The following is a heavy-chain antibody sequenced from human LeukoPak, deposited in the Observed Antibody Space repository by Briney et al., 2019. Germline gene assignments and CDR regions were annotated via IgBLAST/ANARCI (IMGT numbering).Heavy chain of an antibody. D-gene: IGHD6-13*01. CDR1: GGSISSYY. V-gene: IGHV4-4*07. Sequence: SETLSLTCTVSGGSISSYYWSWIRQPAGKGLEWMGRIYTSGSTNYTSSLKSRVTMSVDTSKNKFSLKLSSVTAADTAVYYCASSTAAAGTPYYYYGMDVWGQGTMVTVSS. J-gene: IGHJ6*02. CDR2: IYTSGST. CDR3: ASSTAAAGTPYYYYGMDV.